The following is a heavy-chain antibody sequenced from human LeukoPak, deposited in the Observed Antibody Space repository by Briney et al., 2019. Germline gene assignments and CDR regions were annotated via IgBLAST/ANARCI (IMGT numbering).Heavy chain of an antibody. J-gene: IGHJ4*02. CDR3: ASVAKYCSSTSRYLLDLGY. CDR2: IIPILGIA. V-gene: IGHV1-69*02. D-gene: IGHD2-2*01. CDR1: GGTFSSYT. Sequence: SVKVSCKASGGTFSSYTISWVRQAPGQGLEWMGRIIPILGIANYAQKFQGRVTITADKSTSTAYMELSSLRSEDTAVYYCASVAKYCSSTSRYLLDLGYWGQGTLVTVSS.